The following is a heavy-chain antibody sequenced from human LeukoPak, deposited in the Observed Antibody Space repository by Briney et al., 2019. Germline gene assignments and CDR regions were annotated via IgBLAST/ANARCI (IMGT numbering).Heavy chain of an antibody. V-gene: IGHV6-1*01. J-gene: IGHJ6*02. Sequence: SQTLSLTCAISGDSVSSNSAAWNWIRQSPSSGLEWLGRTYYRSKWYNYYAVSVKSRITINPDTSKNQFSLKLSSVTAADTAVYYCARHTIFGVVISYYYYYGMDVWGQGTTVTASS. CDR2: TYYRSKWYN. CDR1: GDSVSSNSAA. CDR3: ARHTIFGVVISYYYYYGMDV. D-gene: IGHD3-3*01.